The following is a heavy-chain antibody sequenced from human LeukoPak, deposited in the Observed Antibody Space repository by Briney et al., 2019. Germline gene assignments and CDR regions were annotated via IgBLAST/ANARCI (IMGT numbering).Heavy chain of an antibody. D-gene: IGHD2-2*01. CDR1: GFTVSSNY. Sequence: GGSLRLSCAAPGFTVSSNYMSWVRQAPGKGLEWVSVIYSGGSTYYADSVKGRFTISGHNSKNTLYLQMNSLRAEDTAVYYCARALYCSSTSCFYFDPWGQGTLVTVSS. V-gene: IGHV3-53*04. CDR3: ARALYCSSTSCFYFDP. CDR2: IYSGGST. J-gene: IGHJ5*02.